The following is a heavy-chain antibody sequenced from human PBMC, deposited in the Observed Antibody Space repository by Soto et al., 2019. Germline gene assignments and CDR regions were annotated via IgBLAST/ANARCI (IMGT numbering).Heavy chain of an antibody. V-gene: IGHV3-23*01. CDR2: LGGADGGT. J-gene: IGHJ3*02. CDR3: AKGTLVKPPGTRAFDI. CDR1: GFNFRVNG. Sequence: PGGSLRLSCEVSGFNFRVNGVSWVRQAPGKGLEWVSTLGGADGGTYYADSVKGRFTISRDNSKDTLYLQMNNLRAEDTAVYFCAKGTLVKPPGTRAFDIWGQGTMVTVSS. D-gene: IGHD6-13*01.